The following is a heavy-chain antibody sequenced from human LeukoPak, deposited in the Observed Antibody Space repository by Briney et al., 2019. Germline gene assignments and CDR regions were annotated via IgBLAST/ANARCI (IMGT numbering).Heavy chain of an antibody. Sequence: ASVKVSCKASGYTFTSQYIQWVRQAPGQGLEWMGIINPSSGSTSYAQQFQGRVTMTRDMSTSTVYMELSSLRSDDTAVYYCARDHNWFDPWGQGTLVTVSS. V-gene: IGHV1-46*01. CDR1: GYTFTSQY. CDR2: INPSSGST. J-gene: IGHJ5*02. CDR3: ARDHNWFDP.